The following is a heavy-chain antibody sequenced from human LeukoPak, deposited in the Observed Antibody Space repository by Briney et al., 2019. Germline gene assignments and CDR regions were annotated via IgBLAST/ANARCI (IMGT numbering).Heavy chain of an antibody. CDR1: GYTFTSYG. CDR3: ARYYGSGSYYSLGYYFDY. CDR2: ISAYNGNT. J-gene: IGHJ4*02. D-gene: IGHD3-10*01. V-gene: IGHV1-18*01. Sequence: ASVKVSCKASGYTFTSYGISWVRQAPGQGLEWMGWISAYNGNTNYAQKLQGRVTMTTDTSTSTAYMELRGLRSDDTAVYYCARYYGSGSYYSLGYYFDYWGQGTLVTVSS.